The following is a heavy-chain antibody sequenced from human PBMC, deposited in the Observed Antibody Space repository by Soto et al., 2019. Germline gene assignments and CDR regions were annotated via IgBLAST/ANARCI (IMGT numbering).Heavy chain of an antibody. CDR2: INHSGST. CDR3: AGIAAAGEDKYYFDY. V-gene: IGHV4-34*01. J-gene: IGHJ4*02. D-gene: IGHD6-13*01. CDR1: GGSFSGYY. Sequence: QVQLQQWGAGLLKPSETLSLTCAVYGGSFSGYYWSWIRQPPGKGLEWIGEINHSGSTNYNPSLKSRVTISVDTSKNQFSLKLSSVTAADTAVYYSAGIAAAGEDKYYFDYWGQGTLVTVSS.